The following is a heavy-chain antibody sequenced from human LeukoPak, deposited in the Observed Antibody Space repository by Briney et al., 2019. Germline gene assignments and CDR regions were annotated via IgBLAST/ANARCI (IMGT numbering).Heavy chain of an antibody. V-gene: IGHV3-23*01. CDR2: ISGSGSST. J-gene: IGHJ6*03. CDR3: AKVTTMIVVVIRSGPYYMDV. D-gene: IGHD3-22*01. CDR1: GFTFSSYG. Sequence: GSLRLSCAASGFTFSSYGMSWVRQAPGKGLEWVSAISGSGSSTYYADSVKGRFTISRDNSKNTLYLQMNSLRAEDTAVYYCAKVTTMIVVVIRSGPYYMDVWGKGTTVTVSS.